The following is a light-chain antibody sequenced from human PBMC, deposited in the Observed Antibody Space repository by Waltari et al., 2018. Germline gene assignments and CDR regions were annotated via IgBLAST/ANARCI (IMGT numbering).Light chain of an antibody. CDR2: LGS. CDR3: MQALQTPWT. Sequence: DIVMTQSPLSLPVTPGEPASIYCRSSQSLLHSNGYTYLDWYLQKPGQSPQLLIYLGSNRAPGVPDRFSGSGSGTDFTLKISRVEAEDVGVYYCMQALQTPWTFGQGTKVEIK. CDR1: QSLLHSNGYTY. J-gene: IGKJ1*01. V-gene: IGKV2-28*01.